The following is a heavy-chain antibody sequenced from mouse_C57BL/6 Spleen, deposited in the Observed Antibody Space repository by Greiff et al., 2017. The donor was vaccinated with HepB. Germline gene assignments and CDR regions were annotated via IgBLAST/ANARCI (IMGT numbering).Heavy chain of an antibody. V-gene: IGHV1-50*01. CDR1: GYTFTSYW. CDR3: ARGDYYGSSHYFDY. J-gene: IGHJ2*01. D-gene: IGHD1-1*01. Sequence: VQLQQPGAELVKPGASVKLSCKASGYTFTSYWMQWVKQRPGQGLEWIGEIDPSDSYTNYNQKFKGKATLTVDTSSSTAYMQLSSLTSEDSAVYYCARGDYYGSSHYFDYWGQGTTLTVSS. CDR2: IDPSDSYT.